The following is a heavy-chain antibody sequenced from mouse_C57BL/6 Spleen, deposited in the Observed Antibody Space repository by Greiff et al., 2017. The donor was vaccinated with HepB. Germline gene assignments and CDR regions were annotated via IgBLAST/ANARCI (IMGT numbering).Heavy chain of an antibody. CDR1: GYTFTSYW. D-gene: IGHD1-1*01. J-gene: IGHJ2*01. CDR2: IDPSDSYT. CDR3: ARRDWDTRGSSWVDY. Sequence: QVHVKQPGAELVRPGTSVKLSCKASGYTFTSYWMHWVKQRPGQGLEWIGVIDPSDSYTNYNQKFKGKATLTVDTSSSTAYMQLSSLTSEDSAVYYCARRDWDTRGSSWVDYWGQGTTLTVSS. V-gene: IGHV1-59*01.